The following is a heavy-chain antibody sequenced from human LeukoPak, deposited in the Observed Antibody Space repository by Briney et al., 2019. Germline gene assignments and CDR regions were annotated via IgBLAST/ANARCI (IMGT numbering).Heavy chain of an antibody. CDR3: ARHFPGEYSYGLFDY. J-gene: IGHJ4*02. CDR2: ISRNGNT. Sequence: PSETLSLTCTVSGYSISSAYYWGWIRQPPGKGLECIGGISRNGNTYYNPSLKSRVSISIDTSKNQFSLKLTSVTAADTAVYYCARHFPGEYSYGLFDYWGQGALVTVSS. V-gene: IGHV4-38-2*02. D-gene: IGHD5-18*01. CDR1: GYSISSAYY.